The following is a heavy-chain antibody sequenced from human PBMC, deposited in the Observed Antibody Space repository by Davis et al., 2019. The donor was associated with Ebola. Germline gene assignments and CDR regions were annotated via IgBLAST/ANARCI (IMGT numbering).Heavy chain of an antibody. CDR3: ARGPRRWSRRVDY. D-gene: IGHD2-15*01. V-gene: IGHV1-18*04. J-gene: IGHJ4*02. CDR2: ISAYNGNT. Sequence: ASVKVSCKASGYTFTSYGISWVRQAPGQGLEWMGWISAYNGNTKYAQKLQGRVTMTRNTSISTAYMELSSLRSEDTAVYYCARGPRRWSRRVDYWGQGTLVTVSS. CDR1: GYTFTSYG.